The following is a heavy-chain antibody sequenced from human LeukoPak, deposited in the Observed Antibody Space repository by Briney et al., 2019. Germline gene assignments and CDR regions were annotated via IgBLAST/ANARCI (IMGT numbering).Heavy chain of an antibody. D-gene: IGHD2-8*01. V-gene: IGHV3-48*03. J-gene: IGHJ4*02. CDR1: GFALSSFE. CDR2: ISSSGRTI. Sequence: GGSLRLSCAASGFALSSFEMNWVRQAPGKGLEWVSYISSSGRTIYYADSVKGRFTISRDNSKNTLYLQMNSLRAEDTAVYYCAKDPDCTSGICYTFFDYWGQGTLVTVSS. CDR3: AKDPDCTSGICYTFFDY.